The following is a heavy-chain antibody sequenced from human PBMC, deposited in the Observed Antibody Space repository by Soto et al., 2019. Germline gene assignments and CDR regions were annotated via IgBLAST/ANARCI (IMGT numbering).Heavy chain of an antibody. V-gene: IGHV3-11*01. CDR3: ARRAAAGRSFDY. Sequence: PEGSLRLSCAASRFTFSDYYMTWIRQAPGKGLEWVSYISSSGNSIYYADSVRGRFTVSRDNAKNSLFLQMNSLRAEDTAVYYCARRAAAGRSFDYWGLGTLVTVSS. CDR1: RFTFSDYY. D-gene: IGHD6-13*01. CDR2: ISSSGNSI. J-gene: IGHJ4*02.